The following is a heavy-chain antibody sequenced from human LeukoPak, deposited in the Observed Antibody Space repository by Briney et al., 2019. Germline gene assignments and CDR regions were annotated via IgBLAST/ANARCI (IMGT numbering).Heavy chain of an antibody. J-gene: IGHJ3*01. CDR1: GFTFTSYG. Sequence: GGSLRLSCAASGFTFTSYGMHWVRQAPGKGLKWVAFIRYDGSSKGYADSVKGRFTISRDNSQSTVFLQMNTLTVEDTAVYYCAKDRGESGSFPDAFDVWGQGRMVTVSS. V-gene: IGHV3-30*02. CDR2: IRYDGSSK. CDR3: AKDRGESGSFPDAFDV. D-gene: IGHD1-26*01.